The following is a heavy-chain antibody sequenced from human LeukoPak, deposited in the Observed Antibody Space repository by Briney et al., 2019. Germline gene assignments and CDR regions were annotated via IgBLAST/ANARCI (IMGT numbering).Heavy chain of an antibody. J-gene: IGHJ4*02. Sequence: ASVKVSCKAFGYTFTSYGISWVRQAPGQGLEWMGWISAYNGNTNYAQKLQGRVTMTTDTSTSTAYMELRSLRSDDTAVYYCAREMAAGTCSPRFDYWGQGTLVTVSS. V-gene: IGHV1-18*04. CDR3: AREMAAGTCSPRFDY. CDR2: ISAYNGNT. CDR1: GYTFTSYG. D-gene: IGHD6-13*01.